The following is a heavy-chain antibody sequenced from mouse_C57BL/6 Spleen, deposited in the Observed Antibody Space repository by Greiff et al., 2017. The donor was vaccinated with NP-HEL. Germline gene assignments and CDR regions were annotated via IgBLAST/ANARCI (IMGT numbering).Heavy chain of an antibody. D-gene: IGHD2-4*01. CDR2: IDPSDSYT. CDR1: GYTFTSYW. V-gene: IGHV1-59*01. CDR3: ARGDYDVRYFDV. J-gene: IGHJ1*03. Sequence: QVQLKQPGAELVRPGTSVKLSCKASGYTFTSYWMHWVKQRPGQGLEWIGVIDPSDSYTNYNQKFKGKATLTVDTSSSTAYMQLSSLTSEDSAVYYCARGDYDVRYFDVWGTGTTVTVSS.